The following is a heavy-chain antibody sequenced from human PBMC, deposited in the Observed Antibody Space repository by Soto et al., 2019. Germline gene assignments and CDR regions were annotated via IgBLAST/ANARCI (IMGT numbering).Heavy chain of an antibody. CDR1: GYTFTGYY. CDR2: INPNSGCT. D-gene: IGHD6-6*01. V-gene: IGHV1-2*02. J-gene: IGHJ6*02. Sequence: GASVKVSCKASGYTFTGYYMHWVRQAPGQGVEWVGWINPNSGCTNYAQKFQGRVTMTRDTSISTAYMELSRLRSDDTAVYYCASATVSIAARPYYYYGMDVWGQGTTVTVSS. CDR3: ASATVSIAARPYYYYGMDV.